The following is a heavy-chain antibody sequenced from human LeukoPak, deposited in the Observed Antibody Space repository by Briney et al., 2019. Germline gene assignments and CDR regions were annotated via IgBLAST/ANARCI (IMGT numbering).Heavy chain of an antibody. D-gene: IGHD1-1*01. CDR1: GFTFSSHS. V-gene: IGHV3-21*05. Sequence: GGSLRLSCAASGFTFSSHSMSWVRQAPGKGLEWVSYISHTGNDIYYGESVKGRFTISRDNAKNSLYLQMHTLRAQDTAVNYCAGDGTGVLPGDAFDIWSQGTMVTVSS. J-gene: IGHJ3*02. CDR2: ISHTGNDI. CDR3: AGDGTGVLPGDAFDI.